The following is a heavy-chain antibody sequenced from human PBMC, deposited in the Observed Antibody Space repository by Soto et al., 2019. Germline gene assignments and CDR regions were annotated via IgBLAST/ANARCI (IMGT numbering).Heavy chain of an antibody. CDR1: GFTVSSNY. D-gene: IGHD3-10*01. Sequence: GGSLRLSCAASGFTVSSNYMSWVRQAPGKGLEWVSVIYSGGSTYYADSVKGRFTISRDNSKNTLYLQMNSLRAEDTAVYYCGRMGRSYGMDVWGQGTTVTVSS. CDR2: IYSGGST. CDR3: GRMGRSYGMDV. J-gene: IGHJ6*02. V-gene: IGHV3-53*01.